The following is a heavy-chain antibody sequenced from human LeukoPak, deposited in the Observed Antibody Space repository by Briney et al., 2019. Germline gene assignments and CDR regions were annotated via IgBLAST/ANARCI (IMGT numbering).Heavy chain of an antibody. CDR2: IYYSGST. CDR1: GGSISSYY. D-gene: IGHD3-22*01. Sequence: SETLSLTCTVSGGSISSYYWSWIRQPPGKGLEWIGDIYYSGSTNYNPSLKIQVTISVDTSKNQFSLKLSSVTAADTAVYYCARVGYDSSGYYQIPDYWGQGTLVTVSS. CDR3: ARVGYDSSGYYQIPDY. V-gene: IGHV4-59*01. J-gene: IGHJ4*02.